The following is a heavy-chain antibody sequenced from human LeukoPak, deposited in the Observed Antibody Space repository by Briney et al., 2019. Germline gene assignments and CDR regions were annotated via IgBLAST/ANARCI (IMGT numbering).Heavy chain of an antibody. Sequence: GGSLRLSCAASGFTFSTYSMNWVRQAPGKGLEWVSSISTSGNFIYYADSVKGRFTISRDNSKNTLYLQMNSLRAEDTAVYYCAREVAGSFDYWGQGTLVTVSS. CDR3: AREVAGSFDY. J-gene: IGHJ4*02. D-gene: IGHD3-10*01. CDR1: GFTFSTYS. V-gene: IGHV3-21*04. CDR2: ISTSGNFI.